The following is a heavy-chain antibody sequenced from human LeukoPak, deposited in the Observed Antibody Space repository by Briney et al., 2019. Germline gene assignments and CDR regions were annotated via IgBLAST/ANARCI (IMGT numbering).Heavy chain of an antibody. CDR3: ARGLSGSYYREGFDI. CDR1: GYTFTSYD. Sequence: ASVKVSCKTSGYTFTSYDINWVRQATGQGLEWMGWMNPNSGNTGYGQKFQGRVAMTTNTSISTAYMELSTLRSEDTAVYYCARGLSGSYYREGFDIWGQGTMVTVSS. J-gene: IGHJ3*02. CDR2: MNPNSGNT. V-gene: IGHV1-8*01. D-gene: IGHD3-10*01.